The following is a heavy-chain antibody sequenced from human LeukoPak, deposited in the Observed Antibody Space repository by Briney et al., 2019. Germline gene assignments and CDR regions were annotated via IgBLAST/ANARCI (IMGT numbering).Heavy chain of an antibody. CDR3: ARGGGYASPIGY. D-gene: IGHD5-12*01. CDR1: GGSISSGGYY. V-gene: IGHV4-61*08. Sequence: SETLSLTCTVSGGSISSGGYYWSWIRQPPGKGLEWIGYIYHSGSTNYNPSLKSRVTISVDTSKNQFSLKLSSVTAADAAVYYCARGGGYASPIGYWGQGALVTVSS. CDR2: IYHSGST. J-gene: IGHJ4*02.